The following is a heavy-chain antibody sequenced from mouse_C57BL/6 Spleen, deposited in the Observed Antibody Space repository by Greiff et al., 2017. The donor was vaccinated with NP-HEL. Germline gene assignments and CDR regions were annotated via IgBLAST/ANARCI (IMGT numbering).Heavy chain of an antibody. V-gene: IGHV1-72*01. CDR2: IDPNSGGT. CDR3: AKGRDYDYDEDYAMDY. D-gene: IGHD2-4*01. Sequence: VQLQQPGAELVKPGASVKLSCKASGYTFTSYWMHWVKQRPGRGLEWIGRIDPNSGGTKYNEKFKSKATLTVDKPSSTAYMQLSSLTSEDSAVYYCAKGRDYDYDEDYAMDYWGQGTSVTVSS. J-gene: IGHJ4*01. CDR1: GYTFTSYW.